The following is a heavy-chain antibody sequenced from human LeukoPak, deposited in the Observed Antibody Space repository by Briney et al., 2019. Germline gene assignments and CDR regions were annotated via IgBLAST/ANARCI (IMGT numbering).Heavy chain of an antibody. CDR1: GGSISSSSYY. Sequence: SETLSLTCNVSGGSISSSSYYWGWVRQPPGKGLEWIGSIYSSGSTYYNSSLKSRVTISIDTSKNQVSLKLSSVTAADTAVYYCARGRGGHCSGGSCLSSANWFDPWGQGTLVTVSS. V-gene: IGHV4-39*01. CDR3: ARGRGGHCSGGSCLSSANWFDP. CDR2: IYSSGST. J-gene: IGHJ5*02. D-gene: IGHD2-15*01.